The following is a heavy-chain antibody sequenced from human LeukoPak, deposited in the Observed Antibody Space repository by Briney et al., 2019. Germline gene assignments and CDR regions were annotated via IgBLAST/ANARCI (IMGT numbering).Heavy chain of an antibody. CDR3: ARAQKWWLLDY. CDR2: INTDTGNP. Sequence: GASVKVSCKASGYTFTTYGVNWVRQAPGQGLEWMGWINTDTGNPTYAQAFTGQVVFSLDSSVNTAYLQIRSLKADDTAVYYCARAQKWWLLDYWGQGTLVTVSS. CDR1: GYTFTTYG. D-gene: IGHD5-12*01. J-gene: IGHJ4*02. V-gene: IGHV7-4-1*02.